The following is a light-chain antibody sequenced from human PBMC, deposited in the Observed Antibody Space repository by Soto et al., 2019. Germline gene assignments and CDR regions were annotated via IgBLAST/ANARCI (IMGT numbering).Light chain of an antibody. CDR2: GAS. V-gene: IGKV3-20*01. CDR1: QSVSSSY. CDR3: HQYDNAPQT. Sequence: EIVLTHSPGTLSLSPWEIATLSCRASQSVSSSYLAWYQQKPGQAPRLLIYGASSRATGIPDRFSGSGSGTDFSLTISRLEPEDFAVYYCHQYDNAPQTYGQGTKVDIK. J-gene: IGKJ2*01.